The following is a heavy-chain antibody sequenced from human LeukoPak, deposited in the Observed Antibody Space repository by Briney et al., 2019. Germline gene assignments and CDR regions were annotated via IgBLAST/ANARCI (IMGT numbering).Heavy chain of an antibody. J-gene: IGHJ4*02. Sequence: ASVSVSCKASGYTFTSYYMHWVRHAPRQGLEWMGIINPSGGSTSYAQKFQGRVTMTRDTSTSTVYMELSGLRSEDTAVYYCARAITMIVVVALGYWGQGTLVTVSS. D-gene: IGHD3-22*01. CDR2: INPSGGST. V-gene: IGHV1-46*01. CDR3: ARAITMIVVVALGY. CDR1: GYTFTSYY.